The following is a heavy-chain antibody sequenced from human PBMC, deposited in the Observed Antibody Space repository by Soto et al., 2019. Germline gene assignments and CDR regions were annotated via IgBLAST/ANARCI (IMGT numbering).Heavy chain of an antibody. CDR3: ARVGYCIGTSCYNYYYYGMDV. CDR1: GGTFSSYA. J-gene: IGHJ6*02. V-gene: IGHV1-69*13. Sequence: SVKVSCKASGGTFSSYAISWVRQAPGQGLEWMGGIIPIFGTANYAQKFQGRVTITADESTSTAYMELRSLRSDDTAVYYCARVGYCIGTSCYNYYYYGMDVWGQGTTVTVSS. D-gene: IGHD2-2*02. CDR2: IIPIFGTA.